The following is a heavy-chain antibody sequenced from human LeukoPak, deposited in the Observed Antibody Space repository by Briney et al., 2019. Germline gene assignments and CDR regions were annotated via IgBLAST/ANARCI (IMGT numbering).Heavy chain of an antibody. V-gene: IGHV1-8*03. D-gene: IGHD5-24*01. CDR2: MNPNSGNT. CDR3: ARDGWLQLHAFDI. J-gene: IGHJ3*02. CDR1: GYTFTSYD. Sequence: ASVKVSCKASGYTFTSYDINWVRQATGQGLEWMGWMNPNSGNTGYAQKFQGRVTITRNTSISTAYMELSSLRSEDTAVYYCARDGWLQLHAFDIWGQGTMVTVSS.